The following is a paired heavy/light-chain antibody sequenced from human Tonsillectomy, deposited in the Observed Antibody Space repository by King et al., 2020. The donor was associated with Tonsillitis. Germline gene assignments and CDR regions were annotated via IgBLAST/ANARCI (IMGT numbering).Heavy chain of an antibody. V-gene: IGHV1-18*01. Sequence: QVQLVQSGAEVKKPGASVKVSCKASGYTFASYGITWVRQAPGQGLEWMGWISVYNGNTNYAQKLQGRVTVTTDTSTSTAYMELRSLRSDDTAIYYCARDQGYATSGQYDYWGQGTLVTVSS. D-gene: IGHD3-22*01. CDR1: GYTFASYG. CDR3: ARDQGYATSGQYDY. J-gene: IGHJ4*02. CDR2: ISVYNGNT.
Light chain of an antibody. CDR1: QSVLYSSNNKNY. CDR2: WAS. CDR3: QQYYSTPAT. Sequence: DIVMTQSPDSLAVSLGERATINCKSSQSVLYSSNNKNYLAWYQQKPGQPPKLLIYWASTRESGVPDRFSGSGSGTDFTLTISSLQAEDVAVYYCQQYYSTPATFGQGTRLEIK. J-gene: IGKJ5*01. V-gene: IGKV4-1*01.